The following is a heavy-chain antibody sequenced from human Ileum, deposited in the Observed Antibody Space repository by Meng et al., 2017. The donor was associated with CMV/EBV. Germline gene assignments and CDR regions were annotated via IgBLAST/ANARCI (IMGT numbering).Heavy chain of an antibody. Sequence: GSLRLSCTVSGGSISSNSYYWGWIRQPPGKGLEWIGSIYYSGNTYYNPSPKSRVTISVDTSKNQYPLRLNSVPAADTAVYYCAGHRGGQWLVSNHWGQGTLVTVSS. D-gene: IGHD6-19*01. CDR2: IYYSGNT. J-gene: IGHJ5*02. V-gene: IGHV4-39*06. CDR3: AGHRGGQWLVSNH. CDR1: GGSISSNSYY.